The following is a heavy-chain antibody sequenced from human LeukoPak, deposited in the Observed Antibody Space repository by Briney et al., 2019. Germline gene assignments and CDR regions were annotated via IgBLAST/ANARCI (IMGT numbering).Heavy chain of an antibody. CDR2: ISGSGGST. D-gene: IGHD6-19*01. CDR3: ANRKSFSGWYKEGTTDAFDI. J-gene: IGHJ3*02. V-gene: IGHV3-23*01. CDR1: GFTFSSYA. Sequence: PGGSLRLSCAASGFTFSSYAMSWVRQAPGKGLEWVSAISGSGGSTYYADSVKGRFTISRDNSKNTLYLQMNSLRAEDTAVYYCANRKSFSGWYKEGTTDAFDIWGQGTRVTVSS.